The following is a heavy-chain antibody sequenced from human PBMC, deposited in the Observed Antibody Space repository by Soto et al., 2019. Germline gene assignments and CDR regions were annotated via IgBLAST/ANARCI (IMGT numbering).Heavy chain of an antibody. CDR3: ARQMRGQIPSFGWLSPVTS. Sequence: QLRLQESGPGLVKPSGTLSLTCTVSGYSITSRDFYWGWIRQPPGQGLEWVGTISHSGDTFYNPPLKSRLTMSLDASKNQFSMRLTSVTAADAAVYFCARQMRGQIPSFGWLSPVTSWGQGTQVTVSS. CDR2: ISHSGDT. CDR1: GYSITSRDFY. V-gene: IGHV4-39*01. D-gene: IGHD3-9*01. J-gene: IGHJ4*02.